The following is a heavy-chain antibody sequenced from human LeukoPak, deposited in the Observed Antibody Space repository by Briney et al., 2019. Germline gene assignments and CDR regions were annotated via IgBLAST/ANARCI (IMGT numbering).Heavy chain of an antibody. CDR2: ISAYNGNT. CDR3: ARDPLLNRWQLHRSHWFDP. Sequence: ASVKVSCKASGYTFTSYGISWVRQAPGQGLEWMGWISAYNGNTNYAQKLQGRVTMTTDTSTSTAYMELRSLRSDDTAVYYCARDPLLNRWQLHRSHWFDPWGQGTLVTVSS. V-gene: IGHV1-18*01. J-gene: IGHJ5*02. D-gene: IGHD2-15*01. CDR1: GYTFTSYG.